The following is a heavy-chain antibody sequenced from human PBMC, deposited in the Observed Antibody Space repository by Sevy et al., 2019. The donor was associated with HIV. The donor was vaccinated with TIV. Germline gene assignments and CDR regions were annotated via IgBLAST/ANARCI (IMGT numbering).Heavy chain of an antibody. CDR1: GFYFG. D-gene: IGHD3-22*01. CDR2: IWYDGINK. Sequence: GGSLRLSCTASGFYFGIHWVRQAPGKGLEWVALIWYDGINKDYADSVKGRFTIARDKAKNTVFLQMNSLRAEDTGMYYCAGWGNSSGIDYWGQGTLVTVSS. V-gene: IGHV3-33*01. CDR3: AGWGNSSGIDY. J-gene: IGHJ4*02.